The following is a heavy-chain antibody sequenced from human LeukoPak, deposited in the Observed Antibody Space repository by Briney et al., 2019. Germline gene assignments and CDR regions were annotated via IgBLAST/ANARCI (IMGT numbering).Heavy chain of an antibody. CDR3: ARTPPRIAVAGTRYYYYYYMDV. Sequence: GGSLRLSCAASGFTFSSYSMNWVRQAPGKGLEWVSYISSSSTIYYADSVKGRFTISRDNAKNSLYLQMNSLRAVDTAVYYCARTPPRIAVAGTRYYYYYYMDVWGKGTTVTVSS. J-gene: IGHJ6*03. CDR1: GFTFSSYS. CDR2: ISSSSTI. V-gene: IGHV3-48*04. D-gene: IGHD6-19*01.